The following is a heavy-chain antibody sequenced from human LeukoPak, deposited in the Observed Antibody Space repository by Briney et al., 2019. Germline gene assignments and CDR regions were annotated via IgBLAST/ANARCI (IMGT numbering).Heavy chain of an antibody. CDR2: INPNSGDT. CDR1: GYTFTGYY. Sequence: GASVKVSCKASGYTFTGYYMHWVRQAPGQGLEWMGWINPNSGDTNYAQKFQGRVTMTRDTSISTAYMELSRLRSDDTAVYYCARDYYYDSSGYQKGDAFDIWGQGTMVTVSS. D-gene: IGHD3-22*01. J-gene: IGHJ3*02. CDR3: ARDYYYDSSGYQKGDAFDI. V-gene: IGHV1-2*02.